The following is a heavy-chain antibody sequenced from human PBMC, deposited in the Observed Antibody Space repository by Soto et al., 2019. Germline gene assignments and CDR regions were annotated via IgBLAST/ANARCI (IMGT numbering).Heavy chain of an antibody. J-gene: IGHJ6*03. Sequence: EVQVVESGGGLVQAGGSLRLSCEASGFTFSSHSMNWVRQAPGKGLEWLSYISSTSFTIHYADSVKGRFTISRDNAKNSLHLQMNSLRGEDTAVYFCAKDQRYGDRDNYYYMDVWGKWTTVTVSS. CDR2: ISSTSFTI. CDR1: GFTFSSHS. CDR3: AKDQRYGDRDNYYYMDV. D-gene: IGHD4-17*01. V-gene: IGHV3-48*01.